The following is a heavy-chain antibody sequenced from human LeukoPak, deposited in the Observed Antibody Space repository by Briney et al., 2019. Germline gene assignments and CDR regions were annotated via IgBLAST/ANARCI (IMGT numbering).Heavy chain of an antibody. CDR2: IYCSGTT. J-gene: IGHJ4*02. CDR1: GASFTSNY. Sequence: SETLSLTCTVSGASFTSNYWSWIRQPPGKGLEWIGYIYCSGTTTYNPSLERRVTMSVDMSKTQFSLRLNSVTATDAAVYYCARLDCGGDCYVDYWGQGTLVTVSS. CDR3: ARLDCGGDCYVDY. V-gene: IGHV4-59*08. D-gene: IGHD2-21*02.